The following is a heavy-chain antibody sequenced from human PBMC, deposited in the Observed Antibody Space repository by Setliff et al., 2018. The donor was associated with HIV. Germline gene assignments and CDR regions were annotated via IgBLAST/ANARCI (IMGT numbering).Heavy chain of an antibody. V-gene: IGHV1-18*01. CDR1: VHTFASYG. J-gene: IGHJ4*02. CDR3: ATARPGARFDV. CDR2: ITAYNVDA. Sequence: ASVKVSCKASVHTFASYGIGRLRQAPGQGLEWLGWITAYNVDAPNAQKSQGRVTMTIDIPTTTAYMEMRSLRFDDTAVYYCATARPGARFDVWGQGTLVTVSS. D-gene: IGHD6-6*01.